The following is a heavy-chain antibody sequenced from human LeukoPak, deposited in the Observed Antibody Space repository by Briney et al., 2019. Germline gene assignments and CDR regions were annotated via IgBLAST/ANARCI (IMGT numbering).Heavy chain of an antibody. CDR2: GST. D-gene: IGHD3-22*01. V-gene: IGHV4-39*01. CDR1: GGSIISRTYF. J-gene: IGHJ4*02. CDR3: AKTYYYDPFDY. Sequence: SETLSLTCTVSGGSIISRTYFWGWIRQPPGKGLEWIGRGSTYHNPSLKSRVTISVDTSKNQFSLKLSSVTAADTAVYYCAKTYYYDPFDYWGQGTLVTVSS.